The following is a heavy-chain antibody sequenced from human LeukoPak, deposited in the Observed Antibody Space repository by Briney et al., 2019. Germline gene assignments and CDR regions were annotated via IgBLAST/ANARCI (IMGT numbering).Heavy chain of an antibody. CDR1: GASVTMGSYY. CDR2: FHFSGST. V-gene: IGHV4-39*01. CDR3: ARPFQDYDKGTFFYFFDF. Sequence: SGTLSLTCSVSGASVTMGSYYWAWIRQPPGKGLEWIGTFHFSGSTYYNPSLKSRVTISVDTSKNSVSLMLRSVTAADTAVYFCARPFQDYDKGTFFYFFDFWGQGILVTVSS. D-gene: IGHD3-22*01. J-gene: IGHJ4*02.